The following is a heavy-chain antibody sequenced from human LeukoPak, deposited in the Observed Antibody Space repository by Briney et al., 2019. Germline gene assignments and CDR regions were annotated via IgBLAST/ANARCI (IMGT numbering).Heavy chain of an antibody. V-gene: IGHV4-39*07. CDR1: GGSISNFY. J-gene: IGHJ6*03. Sequence: SETLSLTCTVSGGSISNFYWSWLRQPPGKGLEWIGSIYYSGSTYYNPSLKSRVTISVDTSKNQFSLKLSSVTAADTAVYYCARVSWDTFYYYYMDVWGKGTTVTVSS. CDR2: IYYSGST. D-gene: IGHD1-26*01. CDR3: ARVSWDTFYYYYMDV.